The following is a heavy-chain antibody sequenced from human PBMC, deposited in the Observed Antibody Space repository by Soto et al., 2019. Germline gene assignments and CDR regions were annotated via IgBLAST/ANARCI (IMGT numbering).Heavy chain of an antibody. V-gene: IGHV3-53*01. J-gene: IGHJ3*01. D-gene: IGHD3-22*01. Sequence: EVQLVESGGGLIQPGGSLRLSYAASGFTFTGNDMNWVRQAPGKGLEWVSLLYSSGSTYYADSVKGRFTISRDNSNNTLYLQMSSLRAEDTAVYYCAARPLLPGAPWGQGTMVTVSS. CDR1: GFTFTGND. CDR3: AARPLLPGAP. CDR2: LYSSGST.